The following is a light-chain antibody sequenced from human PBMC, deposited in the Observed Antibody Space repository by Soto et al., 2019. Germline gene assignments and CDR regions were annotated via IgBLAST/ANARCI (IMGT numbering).Light chain of an antibody. V-gene: IGKV3D-15*01. CDR3: HQRQSWPRT. CDR2: GAS. J-gene: IGKJ1*01. Sequence: EIVMTQSPATLSVSPGERVTLSCRASESVGSNLAWYQQIPGQAPRLLMYGASTRATGIPARFSASGSGTDFTLTISDVQPEDFALYYCHQRQSWPRTFGQGTKVDIK. CDR1: ESVGSN.